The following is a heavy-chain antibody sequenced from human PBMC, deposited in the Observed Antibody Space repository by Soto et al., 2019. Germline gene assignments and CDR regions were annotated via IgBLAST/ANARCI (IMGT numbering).Heavy chain of an antibody. CDR3: ARDLHPTLGYYDYVWGSLRRGVVTPQKKKNDDY. V-gene: IGHV1-3*01. J-gene: IGHJ4*02. D-gene: IGHD3-16*01. CDR2: INAGNGNT. Sequence: ASVKVSCKASGYTFTSYAMHWVRQAPGQRLEWMGWINAGNGNTKYSQKFQGRVTITRDTSASTAYMELSSLRFEDTAVYYCARDLHPTLGYYDYVWGSLRRGVVTPQKKKNDDYWGQGTLVTVSS. CDR1: GYTFTSYA.